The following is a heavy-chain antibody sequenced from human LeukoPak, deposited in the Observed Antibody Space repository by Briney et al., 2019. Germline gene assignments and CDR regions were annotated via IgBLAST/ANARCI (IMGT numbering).Heavy chain of an antibody. Sequence: PSETLSLTCAVYGGSFSGYYWSWIRQPPGKGLEWIGETNHSGSTNYNPSLKSRVTISVDTSKNQFSLKLSSVTAADTAVYYCARVAVAGITFDYWGQGTLVTVSS. CDR2: TNHSGST. CDR3: ARVAVAGITFDY. J-gene: IGHJ4*02. CDR1: GGSFSGYY. V-gene: IGHV4-34*01. D-gene: IGHD6-19*01.